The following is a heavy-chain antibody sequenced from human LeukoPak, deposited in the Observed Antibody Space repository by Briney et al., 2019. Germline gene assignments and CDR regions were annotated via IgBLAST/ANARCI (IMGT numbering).Heavy chain of an antibody. J-gene: IGHJ4*02. Sequence: GGSLRLSCAASGFTSSNYNMNWVRQAPGKGLEWVSYISSSSSTIFYADSVKGRFTISRDNAKNSLYLQMNSLRDEDTAVCYCARDRQRWLQLFDYWGQGTLVTVSS. D-gene: IGHD5-24*01. CDR1: GFTSSNYN. CDR2: ISSSSSTI. V-gene: IGHV3-48*02. CDR3: ARDRQRWLQLFDY.